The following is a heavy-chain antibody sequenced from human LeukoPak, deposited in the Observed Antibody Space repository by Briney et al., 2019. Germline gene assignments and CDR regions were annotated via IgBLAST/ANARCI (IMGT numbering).Heavy chain of an antibody. Sequence: ASVKVSCKVSGYTLTELSMHWVRQAPGKGLEWMGGFDPEDGETIYAQKFQGRVTMTEDTSTDTAYMELSSLRSEDTAVYYCARVADSSGYYSYYFDYWGQGTLVTVSS. CDR2: FDPEDGET. CDR1: GYTLTELS. J-gene: IGHJ4*02. CDR3: ARVADSSGYYSYYFDY. D-gene: IGHD3-22*01. V-gene: IGHV1-24*01.